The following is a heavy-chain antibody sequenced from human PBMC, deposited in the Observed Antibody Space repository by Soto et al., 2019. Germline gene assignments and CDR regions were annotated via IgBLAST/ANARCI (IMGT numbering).Heavy chain of an antibody. V-gene: IGHV1-18*01. Sequence: ASVKLSCKASGYTFTSYGISWVRQAPGQGLEWMGWISAYNGNTNYAQKLQGRVTMTTDTSTSTAYMEPRSLRSDDTAVYYCARVACTNGVCYTDFDYWGQGTLVTVSS. CDR3: ARVACTNGVCYTDFDY. CDR2: ISAYNGNT. CDR1: GYTFTSYG. D-gene: IGHD2-8*01. J-gene: IGHJ4*02.